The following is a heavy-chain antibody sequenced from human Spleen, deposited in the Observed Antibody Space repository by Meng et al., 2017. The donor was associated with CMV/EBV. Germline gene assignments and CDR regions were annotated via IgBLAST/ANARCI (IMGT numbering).Heavy chain of an antibody. D-gene: IGHD2-2*01. CDR1: GFTFSSYG. V-gene: IGHV3-30*02. CDR2: IRYDGSNK. CDR3: TKAFYRRDTVVVPAVTDS. Sequence: GESLKISCAASGFTFSSYGMHWVRQAPGKGLEWVAFIRYDGSNKYYADSVKGRFTISRDNSKNTLYLQMNSLRAEDTAVYYCTKAFYRRDTVVVPAVTDSWGQGTLVTVSS. J-gene: IGHJ4*02.